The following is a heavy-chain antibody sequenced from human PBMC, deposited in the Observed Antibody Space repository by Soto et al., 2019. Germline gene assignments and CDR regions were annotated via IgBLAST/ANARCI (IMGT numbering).Heavy chain of an antibody. CDR1: GFTFSSYA. CDR2: ISYDGSNK. D-gene: IGHD3-22*01. V-gene: IGHV3-30-3*01. J-gene: IGHJ6*02. Sequence: QVQLVESGGGVVQPGRSLRLSCAASGFTFSSYAMHWVRQAPGKGLEWVAVISYDGSNKYYADSVKGRFTISRDNSKNTLYLQMNSLRAEDTAVYYCARAGDYYDSSASHYSYGMDVWGQGTTVTVSS. CDR3: ARAGDYYDSSASHYSYGMDV.